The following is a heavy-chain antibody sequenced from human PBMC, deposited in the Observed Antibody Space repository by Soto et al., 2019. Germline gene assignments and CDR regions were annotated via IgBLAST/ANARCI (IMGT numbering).Heavy chain of an antibody. V-gene: IGHV1-69*06. CDR2: IIPIFGTA. D-gene: IGHD3-22*01. CDR3: ARDPYYYDSSGYYLPGAFDI. J-gene: IGHJ3*02. Sequence: QVQLVQSGAEVKKPGSSVKVSCKASGGTFSSYAISWVRQAPGQGLEWMGGIIPIFGTANYAQKFQGRVTITADKSTSTAYMELSSLRSEDTAVYYCARDPYYYDSSGYYLPGAFDIWGQGTMVTVSS. CDR1: GGTFSSYA.